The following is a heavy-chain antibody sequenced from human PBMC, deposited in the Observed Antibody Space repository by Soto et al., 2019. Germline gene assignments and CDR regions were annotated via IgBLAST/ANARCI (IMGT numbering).Heavy chain of an antibody. CDR3: ARHYSSGSRNWFDP. CDR1: GGSINSSSYF. D-gene: IGHD6-19*01. Sequence: SETLSLTCSVSGGSINSSSYFWGWVRQPPGKGLEWIGSIYYSGSTYYNPSPRSRVTISVDTSKNQFSLKLSSVTAADTAVFYCARHYSSGSRNWFDPWGQGTLDTVSS. J-gene: IGHJ5*02. CDR2: IYYSGST. V-gene: IGHV4-39*01.